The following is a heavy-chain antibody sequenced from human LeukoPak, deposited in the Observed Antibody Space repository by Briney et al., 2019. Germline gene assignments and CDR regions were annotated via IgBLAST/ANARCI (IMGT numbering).Heavy chain of an antibody. J-gene: IGHJ3*02. CDR3: ARDPYRFAFDI. CDR1: GFSFSTIY. V-gene: IGHV3-7*03. D-gene: IGHD1-26*01. Sequence: GGSLRLSCAASGFSFSTIYMSWVRQTPGQGLEWVANINVDGTAEYYVDSVKGRFTISRDNANNSLYLQMNSLRAEDTAVYYCARDPYRFAFDIWGQGTVVLVSS. CDR2: INVDGTAE.